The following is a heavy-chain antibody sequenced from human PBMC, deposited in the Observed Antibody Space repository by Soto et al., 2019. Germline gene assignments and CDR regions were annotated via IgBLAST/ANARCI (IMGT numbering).Heavy chain of an antibody. CDR3: ARHLRHKYYYGSGSYYPINHYYYYYGMDV. CDR1: GGSISSSSYY. J-gene: IGHJ6*02. D-gene: IGHD3-10*01. CDR2: IYYSGST. Sequence: PSETLSLTCTVSGGSISSSSYYWGWIRQPPGKGLEWIGSIYYSGSTYYNPSLKSRVTISVDTSKNQFSLKLSSVTAADTAVYYCARHLRHKYYYGSGSYYPINHYYYYYGMDVWGQGTTVTVSS. V-gene: IGHV4-39*01.